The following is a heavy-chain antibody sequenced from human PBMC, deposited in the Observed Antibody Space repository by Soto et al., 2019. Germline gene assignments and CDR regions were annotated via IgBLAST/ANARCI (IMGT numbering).Heavy chain of an antibody. D-gene: IGHD2-21*01. Sequence: GGSLGLSCAAYGFSFSNYAMRWVRQPPEKGLEWVSVISGSDGSTLYADAVKGRFTISRDDSINMFYLQMNGLRAEDTALYFCVKLSGVGCYAPADYWGQGTRVTVSS. J-gene: IGHJ4*02. CDR3: VKLSGVGCYAPADY. CDR1: GFSFSNYA. CDR2: ISGSDGST. V-gene: IGHV3-23*01.